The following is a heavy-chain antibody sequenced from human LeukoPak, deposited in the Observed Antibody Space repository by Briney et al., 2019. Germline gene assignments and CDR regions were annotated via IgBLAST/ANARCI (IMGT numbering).Heavy chain of an antibody. CDR1: GFTFSSYS. CDR2: ISSSSSYI. V-gene: IGHV3-21*01. CDR3: ARAFGGSYLAGYYYYGMDV. Sequence: KTGGSLRLSCAASGFTFSSYSMNWVRQAPGKGLEWVSSISSSSSYIYYADSVKGRFTISRDNAKNSLYLQMNSLRAEDTAVYYCARAFGGSYLAGYYYYGMDVWGQGTTVTVSS. J-gene: IGHJ6*02. D-gene: IGHD1-26*01.